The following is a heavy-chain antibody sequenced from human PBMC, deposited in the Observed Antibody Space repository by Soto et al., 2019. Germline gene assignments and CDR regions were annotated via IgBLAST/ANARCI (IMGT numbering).Heavy chain of an antibody. CDR1: GFTFSSYA. J-gene: IGHJ4*02. D-gene: IGHD1-1*01. V-gene: IGHV3-23*01. CDR3: AKRATGTYFDY. Sequence: EVQLLESGGGLVQPGGSLTLSCAASGFTFSSYAMSWVRQAPGKGLEWVSVISGSGDSTYYADSVKGRFTISRDNSKNTLYLQMNSLRAEDTGVYYCAKRATGTYFDYWGQGTLITVSP. CDR2: ISGSGDST.